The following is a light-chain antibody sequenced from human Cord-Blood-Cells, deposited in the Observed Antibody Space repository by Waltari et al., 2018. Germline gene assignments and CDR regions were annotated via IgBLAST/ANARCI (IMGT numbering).Light chain of an antibody. CDR3: QSYDSSLSGVV. CDR1: RSNIGAGYD. CDR2: GNS. Sequence: QSVLTQPPSLSGAPGQRVPISCTGSRSNIGAGYDVHWYQQLPGTAPKLLIYGNSNRPSGVPDRFSGSKSGTSASLAITGLQAEDEADYYCQSYDSSLSGVVFGGGTKLTVL. J-gene: IGLJ2*01. V-gene: IGLV1-40*01.